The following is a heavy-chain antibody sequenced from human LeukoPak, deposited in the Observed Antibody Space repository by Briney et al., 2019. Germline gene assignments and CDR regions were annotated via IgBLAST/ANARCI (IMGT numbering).Heavy chain of an antibody. Sequence: ASVKVSCKVSGYTLTELSMHWVRQAPGKGLEWMGGFDPEDGETICAQNFQGRVTMTEDTSTDTAYMELSSLRSEDTAVYYCATFWGTTYDKYYFDYWGQGTLVTVSS. D-gene: IGHD3-16*01. CDR2: FDPEDGET. CDR3: ATFWGTTYDKYYFDY. J-gene: IGHJ4*02. V-gene: IGHV1-24*01. CDR1: GYTLTELS.